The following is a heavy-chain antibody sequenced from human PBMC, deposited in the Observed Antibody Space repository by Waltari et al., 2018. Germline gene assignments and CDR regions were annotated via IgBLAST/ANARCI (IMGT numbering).Heavy chain of an antibody. CDR2: INHSGST. CDR1: GGSFSGYY. Sequence: QVQLQQWGAGLLKPSETLSLTCAVYGGSFSGYYWSWIRQPPGKGLEWIGEINHSGSTNYNPSLKSRFTISVDTSKTLFSLKLSSVTASDTAVYYCARLQRRQGATTEITSLWGQGTLVTVSS. V-gene: IGHV4-34*01. D-gene: IGHD1-26*01. J-gene: IGHJ4*02. CDR3: ARLQRRQGATTEITSL.